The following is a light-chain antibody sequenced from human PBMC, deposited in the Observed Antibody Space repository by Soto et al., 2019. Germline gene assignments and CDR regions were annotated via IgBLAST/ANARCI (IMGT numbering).Light chain of an antibody. CDR3: QQYNSYPCT. CDR2: KAS. CDR1: QSIDSW. V-gene: IGKV1-5*03. J-gene: IGKJ2*02. Sequence: DIQMTQSPSTLSASVGDRVTITCRASQSIDSWLAWYQQKPGKAPKLLIYKASSLESGVPSRFGGSGSGTEFSLTISSRQPDDFATYYCQQYNSYPCTFGQGTKLEIK.